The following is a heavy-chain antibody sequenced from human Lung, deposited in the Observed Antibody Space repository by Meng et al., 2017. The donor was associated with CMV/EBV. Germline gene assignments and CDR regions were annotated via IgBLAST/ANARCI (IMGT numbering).Heavy chain of an antibody. CDR2: SPPDGRDT. D-gene: IGHD3-22*01. CDR3: ARGIIDSEGNRALDS. CDR1: TGCN. J-gene: IGHJ4*02. Sequence: TGCNIHVVRMTPAQRRAWVCMSPPDGRDTDYGRIFQGWVTVTSDTSINTVFLELTRLKFDDTALYYCARGIIDSEGNRALDSWGQGTLVTVSS. V-gene: IGHV1-2*04.